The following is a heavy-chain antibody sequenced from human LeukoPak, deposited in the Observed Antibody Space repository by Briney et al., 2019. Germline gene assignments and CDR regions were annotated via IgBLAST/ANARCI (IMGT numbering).Heavy chain of an antibody. CDR1: GYTFTNYY. J-gene: IGHJ4*02. V-gene: IGHV1-46*01. Sequence: GASVKVSCKASGYTFTNYYMHWVRQAPGQGLEWMGIFNPSGDSTNYAQKFQGRVTMTKDTSASTVYMELSSLRSDDTAVYYCARVAVGYYDTKDYWGQGTLVTVSS. CDR3: ARVAVGYYDTKDY. CDR2: FNPSGDST. D-gene: IGHD3-22*01.